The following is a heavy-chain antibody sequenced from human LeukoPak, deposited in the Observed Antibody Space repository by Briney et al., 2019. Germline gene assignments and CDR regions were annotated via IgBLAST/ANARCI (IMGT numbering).Heavy chain of an antibody. CDR1: GGTFSRYA. D-gene: IGHD2-2*01. V-gene: IGHV1-69*13. Sequence: GASVKVSCKACGGTFSRYAISWVRQAPGQGREWMGGIIPIFGTANYAQKFQGRVTITADESTSTAYMELSSLRSEDTAVYYCARERGDIVVVPAAGLYNWFDPWGQGTLVTVSS. J-gene: IGHJ5*02. CDR3: ARERGDIVVVPAAGLYNWFDP. CDR2: IIPIFGTA.